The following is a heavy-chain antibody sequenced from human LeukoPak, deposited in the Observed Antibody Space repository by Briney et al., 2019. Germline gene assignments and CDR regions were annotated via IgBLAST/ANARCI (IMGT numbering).Heavy chain of an antibody. CDR1: GGSISSYY. V-gene: IGHV4-59*01. J-gene: IGHJ4*02. Sequence: HSETLSLTCTVSGGSISSYYWSWIRQPPGKGLEWIGYIYYSGSTNYNPSLKSRVTISVDTSKNQFSLKLSSVIAADTAVYYCALPEGNSSGYTFDYWGQGTLVTVSS. CDR2: IYYSGST. D-gene: IGHD3-22*01. CDR3: ALPEGNSSGYTFDY.